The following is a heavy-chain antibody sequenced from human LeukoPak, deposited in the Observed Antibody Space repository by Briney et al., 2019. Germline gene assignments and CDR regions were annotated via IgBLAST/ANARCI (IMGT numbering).Heavy chain of an antibody. V-gene: IGHV4-4*02. CDR3: AIIYYDSSGYKSGREHFDY. Sequence: PGGSLRLSCAASGFTVSSNYMSWVRQPPGKGLEWIGEIYHSGSTNYNPSLKSRVTISVDKSKNQFSLKLSSVTAADTAVYYCAIIYYDSSGYKSGREHFDYWGQGTLVTVSS. D-gene: IGHD3-22*01. CDR1: GFTVSSNY. CDR2: IYHSGST. J-gene: IGHJ4*02.